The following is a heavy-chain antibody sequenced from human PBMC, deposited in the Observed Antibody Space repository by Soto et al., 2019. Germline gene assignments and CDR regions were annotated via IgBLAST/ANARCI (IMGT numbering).Heavy chain of an antibody. D-gene: IGHD1-20*01. V-gene: IGHV3-23*01. CDR2: ISGSGGST. CDR1: GFTFSSYV. J-gene: IGHJ4*02. Sequence: EVQLLESGGGLVQPGGSLRLSCAASGFTFSSYVMSWVRQAPGKGLEWVSAISGSGGSTYYADSVKGRFTISRDNSKNTLYLQMNSLRAEDTAVYYCAKFQHPITGTSAFDYWGQGTLVTVSS. CDR3: AKFQHPITGTSAFDY.